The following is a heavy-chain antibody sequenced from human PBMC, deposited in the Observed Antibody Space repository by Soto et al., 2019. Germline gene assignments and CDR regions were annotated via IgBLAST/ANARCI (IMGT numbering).Heavy chain of an antibody. V-gene: IGHV4-34*01. CDR1: GGSFSGYY. D-gene: IGHD6-13*01. Sequence: SETLSLTCAVYGGSFSGYYWSWIRQPPGKGLEWIGEINHSGSTNYNPSLKSRVTISVDTSKNQFSLKLSSVTAADTAVYYCARVRAYSSSWYGASGWFDPWGQGTLVTVS. J-gene: IGHJ5*02. CDR2: INHSGST. CDR3: ARVRAYSSSWYGASGWFDP.